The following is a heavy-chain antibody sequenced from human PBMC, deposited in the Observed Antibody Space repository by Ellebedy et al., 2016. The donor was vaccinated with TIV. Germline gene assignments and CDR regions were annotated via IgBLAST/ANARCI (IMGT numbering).Heavy chain of an antibody. V-gene: IGHV3-30*18. CDR3: AKVRSPDFYNNYGMDV. Sequence: GGSLRLXXAASGFTFSRYDIHWVRQAPGKGLEWVAVISDDGNDKYYRDSVKGRFTISRDISKNRVYLQMNSLRVEDTAVYYCAKVRSPDFYNNYGMDVWGQGTTVTVSS. CDR1: GFTFSRYD. D-gene: IGHD1-14*01. J-gene: IGHJ6*02. CDR2: ISDDGNDK.